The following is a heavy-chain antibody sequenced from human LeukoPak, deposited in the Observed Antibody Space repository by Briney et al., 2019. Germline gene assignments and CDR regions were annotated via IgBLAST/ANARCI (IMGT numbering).Heavy chain of an antibody. D-gene: IGHD3-10*01. J-gene: IGHJ4*02. Sequence: SVKVSCKASGGTFSSYAISWVRQAPGQGLEWMGRIIPILGIANYAQKFQGRVTITAGKSTSTAYMELSSLRAEDTAMYYCARVVVRGLIITDRLDFWGQGTLVTVSS. CDR1: GGTFSSYA. V-gene: IGHV1-69*04. CDR3: ARVVVRGLIITDRLDF. CDR2: IIPILGIA.